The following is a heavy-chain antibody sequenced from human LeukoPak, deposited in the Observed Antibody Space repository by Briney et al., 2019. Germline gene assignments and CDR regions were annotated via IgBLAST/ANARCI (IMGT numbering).Heavy chain of an antibody. Sequence: ASVKVSCKASGYTFTSYYMHWVRQAPGQGLEWMGIINPSGGSTNYAQKFQGRVTMTRDTSTRTVYMELSSLRSEDTAVYYCARHVGSRFLEWFAPRAYMDVWGKGTTVTVSS. V-gene: IGHV1-46*01. D-gene: IGHD3-3*01. CDR2: INPSGGST. CDR3: ARHVGSRFLEWFAPRAYMDV. J-gene: IGHJ6*03. CDR1: GYTFTSYY.